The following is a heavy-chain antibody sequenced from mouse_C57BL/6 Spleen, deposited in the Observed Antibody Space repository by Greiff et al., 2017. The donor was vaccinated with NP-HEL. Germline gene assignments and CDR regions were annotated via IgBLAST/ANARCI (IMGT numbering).Heavy chain of an antibody. CDR1: GYTFTDYY. CDR2: INPYNGGT. D-gene: IGHD1-1*01. V-gene: IGHV1-19*01. Sequence: EVQLQQSGPVLVKPGASVKMSCKASGYTFTDYYMNWVKQSHGKSLKWIGVINPYNGGTSYNQKFKGKATLTVDKSSSTAYMELNSLTSEDSAVHYCAPYYGSSYAWFAYWGQGTLVTVSA. J-gene: IGHJ3*01. CDR3: APYYGSSYAWFAY.